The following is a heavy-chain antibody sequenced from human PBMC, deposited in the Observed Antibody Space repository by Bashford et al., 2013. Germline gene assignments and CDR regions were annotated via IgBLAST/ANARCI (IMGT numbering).Heavy chain of an antibody. D-gene: IGHD6-13*01. J-gene: IGHJ6*03. CDR2: INHSGST. Sequence: SSETLSLTCAVYGGSFSGYYWSWIRQPPGKGLEWIGEINHSGSTNYNPSLKSRVTISVDTSKNQFSLKLSSVTAADTAVYYCARVGIAAAIDYYYMDVWGKGTTVTVSS. V-gene: IGHV4-34*01. CDR1: GGSFSGYY. CDR3: ARVGIAAAIDYYYMDV.